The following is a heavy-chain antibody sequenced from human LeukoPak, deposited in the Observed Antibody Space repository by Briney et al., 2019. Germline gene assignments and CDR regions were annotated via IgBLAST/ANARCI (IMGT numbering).Heavy chain of an antibody. Sequence: GGSLRLSCAASGFTFSSYAMHWVRQAPGKGLEWVAVISYDGSNKYYADSVKGRFTISRDNSKNTLYLQMNSLRAEDTAVYYCARGEQLVHFDYWGQGTLATVSS. D-gene: IGHD6-13*01. CDR3: ARGEQLVHFDY. J-gene: IGHJ4*02. V-gene: IGHV3-30-3*01. CDR1: GFTFSSYA. CDR2: ISYDGSNK.